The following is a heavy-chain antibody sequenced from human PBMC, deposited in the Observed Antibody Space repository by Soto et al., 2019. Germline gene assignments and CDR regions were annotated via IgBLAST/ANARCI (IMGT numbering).Heavy chain of an antibody. V-gene: IGHV4-31*03. Sequence: QVQLQQSGPGLVKPSQTLSLTCTVSGGSISSGGFYWSWIRQYTGKGLEWIGYIYHSGSTYYNPSLKSRLSMSIDTSKNQFSLKLSSVTAADTALYFCARGGDSYTIFDYWGQGTRVTVSS. CDR1: GGSISSGGFY. CDR2: IYHSGST. D-gene: IGHD5-18*01. CDR3: ARGGDSYTIFDY. J-gene: IGHJ4*02.